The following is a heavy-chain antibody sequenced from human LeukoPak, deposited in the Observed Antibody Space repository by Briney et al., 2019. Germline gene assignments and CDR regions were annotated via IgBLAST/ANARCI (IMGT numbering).Heavy chain of an antibody. Sequence: GGSLRRSCAASGFAFSSYAMSWVRQPPGKGLEWVSVISRRDDYTYYADSVKGRFTISRDNSKNTLYLQMNTLRAEDTAVYYCANDYRSGSFHDFWGQGTLVTVSS. J-gene: IGHJ4*02. CDR1: GFAFSSYA. D-gene: IGHD3-10*01. CDR3: ANDYRSGSFHDF. CDR2: ISRRDDYT. V-gene: IGHV3-23*01.